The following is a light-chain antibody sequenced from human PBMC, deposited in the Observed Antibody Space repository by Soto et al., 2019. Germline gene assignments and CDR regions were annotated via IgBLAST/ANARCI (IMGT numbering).Light chain of an antibody. CDR2: DAS. CDR3: QQYYNVPIT. J-gene: IGKJ5*01. V-gene: IGKV1-33*01. Sequence: DIHMAQSRSSLSASVGDIVTITCQASQDIGNYLNWYQQRPGKAPKLLILDASSLDTGVPSRFSGSGSGTDFTFTISSLQSEDIATYYCQQYYNVPITFGQGTRLEIK. CDR1: QDIGNY.